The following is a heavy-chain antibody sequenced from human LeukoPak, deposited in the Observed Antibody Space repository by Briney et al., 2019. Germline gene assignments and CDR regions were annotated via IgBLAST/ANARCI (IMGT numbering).Heavy chain of an antibody. CDR1: GFTFSSYA. V-gene: IGHV3-30-3*01. J-gene: IGHJ6*02. CDR3: ASGYVDTAMVIPPGGGMDV. D-gene: IGHD5-18*01. CDR2: ISYDGSNK. Sequence: GGSLRLSCAASGFTFSSYAMHWVRQAPGKGLEWVAVISYDGSNKYYADSVKGRFTISRDNSKNTLYLQMNSLRAEDTAVYYCASGYVDTAMVIPPGGGMDVWGQETTVTVSS.